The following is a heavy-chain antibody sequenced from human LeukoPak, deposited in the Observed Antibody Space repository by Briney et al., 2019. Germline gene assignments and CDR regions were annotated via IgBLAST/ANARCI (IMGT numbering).Heavy chain of an antibody. J-gene: IGHJ2*01. CDR3: ARSAHTIQNFDL. V-gene: IGHV4-34*01. D-gene: IGHD3-3*01. CDR1: GGSISSYY. CDR2: INHSGST. Sequence: SETLSLTCTVSGGSISSYYWSWIRQPPGKGLEWIGEINHSGSTNYNPSLKSRVTISVDTSKNQFSLKLSSVTAADTAVYYCARSAHTIQNFDLWGRGTLVTVSS.